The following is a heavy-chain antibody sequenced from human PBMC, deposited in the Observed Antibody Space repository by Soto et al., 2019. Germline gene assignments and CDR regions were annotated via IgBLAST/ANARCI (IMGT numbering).Heavy chain of an antibody. J-gene: IGHJ4*02. V-gene: IGHV1-58*01. D-gene: IGHD3-22*01. Sequence: ASVKVWCKASGFIFTSSSVQWVRQARGQRLECIGWITVGTGNTNYAQKFQERVSITRDMSTSTAYMELSNLRSDDTAVYYCAAGDSSGYYGGWGRGTQVTVS. CDR3: AAGDSSGYYGG. CDR2: ITVGTGNT. CDR1: GFIFTSSS.